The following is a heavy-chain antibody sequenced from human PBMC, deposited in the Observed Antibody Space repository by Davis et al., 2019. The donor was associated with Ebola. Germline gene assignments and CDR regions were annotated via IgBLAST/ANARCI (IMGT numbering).Heavy chain of an antibody. CDR3: ARDRGYKYGGDAVDI. Sequence: SETLSLTCTVSGGSISSYYWSWIRQPPGKGLEWIGYIYYSGSTNYNPSLKSRVTISVDTSKNQFSLKLSSVTAADTAVYYCARDRGYKYGGDAVDIWGQGTMVTVSS. J-gene: IGHJ3*02. CDR2: IYYSGST. CDR1: GGSISSYY. D-gene: IGHD3-10*01. V-gene: IGHV4-59*01.